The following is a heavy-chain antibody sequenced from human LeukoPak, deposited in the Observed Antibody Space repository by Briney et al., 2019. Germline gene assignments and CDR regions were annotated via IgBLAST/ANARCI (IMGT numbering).Heavy chain of an antibody. D-gene: IGHD6-19*01. CDR2: INPNSGGT. CDR3: ARISVRVAVAGTGQLGY. Sequence: ASVKVSCKASGYTFTGYYMHWVRQAPGQGLVWMGWINPNSGGTNYAQKFQGRVTMTRDTSISTAYMELSRLRSDDTAVYYCARISVRVAVAGTGQLGYWGQGTLVTVSS. V-gene: IGHV1-2*02. J-gene: IGHJ4*02. CDR1: GYTFTGYY.